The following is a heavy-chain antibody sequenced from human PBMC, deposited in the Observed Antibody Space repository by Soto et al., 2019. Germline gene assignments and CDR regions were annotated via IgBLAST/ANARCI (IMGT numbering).Heavy chain of an antibody. Sequence: PGESLKISCKGSGYSFTTYWISWVRQMPGKGLEWMGRIDPSDSYTNYSPSFQGHVTISADKSISTAYLQWSSLKASDTAMFYCARVRWPAPGSPGDNWFDPWGQGTLVTVSS. CDR2: IDPSDSYT. CDR3: ARVRWPAPGSPGDNWFDP. D-gene: IGHD5-12*01. J-gene: IGHJ5*02. V-gene: IGHV5-10-1*01. CDR1: GYSFTTYW.